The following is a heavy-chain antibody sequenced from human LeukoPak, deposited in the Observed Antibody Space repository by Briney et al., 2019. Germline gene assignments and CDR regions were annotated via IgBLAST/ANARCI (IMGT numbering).Heavy chain of an antibody. V-gene: IGHV3-30*04. CDR3: ARDAPIWDRNYGMDV. J-gene: IGHJ6*02. D-gene: IGHD3-16*01. Sequence: GGSLRLSCAASGFTFSSYAMHWVRQAPGKGLEWVAVISYDGSNKYYADSVKGRLTISRDNSKNTLYLQMNSLRAEDTAVYYCARDAPIWDRNYGMDVWGQGTTVTVSS. CDR1: GFTFSSYA. CDR2: ISYDGSNK.